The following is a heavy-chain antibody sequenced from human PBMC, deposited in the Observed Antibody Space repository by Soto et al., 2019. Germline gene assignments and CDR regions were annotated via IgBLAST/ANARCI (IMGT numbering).Heavy chain of an antibody. Sequence: QVHLVQSGAEVKKPGASVKVSCKASGYTFTSYGIAWVRQAPGQGLEWVGWISADNGNTNFAQKLQGRVTMTTDTSTDTAYMELRSLRSDDTSVYDCARRYCSSNSCYLHWFDPWGQGTLVTVSS. CDR1: GYTFTSYG. D-gene: IGHD2-2*01. J-gene: IGHJ5*02. CDR3: ARRYCSSNSCYLHWFDP. V-gene: IGHV1-18*01. CDR2: ISADNGNT.